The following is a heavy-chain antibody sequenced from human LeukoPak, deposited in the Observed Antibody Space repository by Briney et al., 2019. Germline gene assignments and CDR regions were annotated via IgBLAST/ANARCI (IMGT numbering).Heavy chain of an antibody. J-gene: IGHJ4*02. D-gene: IGHD2-15*01. CDR2: MTEDGNNE. V-gene: IGHV3-7*01. CDR1: AFTISGYW. Sequence: GGSLRLSCAASAFTISGYWMNWVRQAPGKGLEWVASMTEDGNNEFYVDPVKGRFTISGDNAKNSLYLQMNSLRADDTAVYYCTRGLHDYWGQGTLVTVS. CDR3: TRGLHDY.